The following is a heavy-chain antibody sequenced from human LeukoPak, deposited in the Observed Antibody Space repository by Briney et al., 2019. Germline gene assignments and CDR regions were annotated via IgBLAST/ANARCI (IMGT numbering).Heavy chain of an antibody. CDR3: AKDHLPGIVVADRDY. J-gene: IGHJ4*02. CDR1: GFTFSSYA. Sequence: GGSLRLSCAASGFTFSSYAMSWVRQAPGKGLEWVSAISGSGGSTYYADSVKGRFTISRDNSKNTLYLQINSLRAEDTAVYYCAKDHLPGIVVADRDYWGQGTLVTVSS. V-gene: IGHV3-23*01. CDR2: ISGSGGST. D-gene: IGHD6-19*01.